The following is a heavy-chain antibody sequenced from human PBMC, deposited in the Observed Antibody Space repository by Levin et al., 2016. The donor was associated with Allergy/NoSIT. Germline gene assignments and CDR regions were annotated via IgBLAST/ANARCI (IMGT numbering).Heavy chain of an antibody. J-gene: IGHJ6*02. CDR1: GGSFSGYY. V-gene: IGHV4-34*01. Sequence: GSLRLSCAVYGGSFSGYYWSWIRQPPGKGLEWIGEINHSGSTNYNPSLKSRVTISVDTSKNQFSLKLSSVTAADTAVYYCARGLGEEQLVRYYGMDVWGQGTTVTVSS. D-gene: IGHD6-6*01. CDR3: ARGLGEEQLVRYYGMDV. CDR2: INHSGST.